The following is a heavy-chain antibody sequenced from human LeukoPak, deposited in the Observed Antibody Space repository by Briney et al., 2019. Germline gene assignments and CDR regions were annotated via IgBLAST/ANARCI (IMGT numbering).Heavy chain of an antibody. Sequence: SETLSLTCAVYGVSFSGYYWSWIRQPPGKGLEWIGEINHSGSTNYNPSLKSRVTISVDTSKNQFSLKLSSVTAADTAVYYCARYRYCSGGSCYSSGAFDIWGQGTMVTVSS. CDR2: INHSGST. CDR1: GVSFSGYY. V-gene: IGHV4-34*01. J-gene: IGHJ3*02. D-gene: IGHD2-15*01. CDR3: ARYRYCSGGSCYSSGAFDI.